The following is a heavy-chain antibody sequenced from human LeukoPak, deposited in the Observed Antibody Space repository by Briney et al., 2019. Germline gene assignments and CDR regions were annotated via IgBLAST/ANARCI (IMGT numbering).Heavy chain of an antibody. J-gene: IGHJ3*02. CDR1: GFTFSSYS. CDR2: ISSSSYI. Sequence: PGGSPRLSCAASGFTFSSYSMNWVRQAPGKGLEWVSSISSSSYIYYADSVRGRFTISRDNAKNSLYLQMNSLRAEDTAVYYCARDGVLTGYYAYDAFDIWGQGTMVTVSS. V-gene: IGHV3-21*01. D-gene: IGHD3-9*01. CDR3: ARDGVLTGYYAYDAFDI.